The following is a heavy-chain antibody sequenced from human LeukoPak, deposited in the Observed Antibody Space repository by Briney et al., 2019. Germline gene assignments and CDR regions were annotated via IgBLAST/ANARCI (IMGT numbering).Heavy chain of an antibody. CDR1: GYTFSTYY. Sequence: ASVKVSCKASGYTFSTYYMHWVRQAPGQGLEWMGIINPSGGSTSYAQKFQGRVTMTRDTSTSTVYMELSSLRSEDTAVYYCARAVAGYFDYWGQGTLVTVSS. CDR3: ARAVAGYFDY. J-gene: IGHJ4*02. CDR2: INPSGGST. V-gene: IGHV1-46*01. D-gene: IGHD6-19*01.